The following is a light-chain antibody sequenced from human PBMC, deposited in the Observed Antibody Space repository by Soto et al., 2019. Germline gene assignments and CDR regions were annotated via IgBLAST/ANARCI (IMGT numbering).Light chain of an antibody. CDR2: GNS. J-gene: IGLJ1*01. CDR3: QSYDSSLSAPYV. Sequence: QSVLTQPPSVSVSPGQRVTSSCTGSSSNIGGGYDVHRYQQLPGTAPRLLIYGNSNRPSGVPDRFSGSKSGTSASLAITGLQAEDEADYYCQSYDSSLSAPYVFGTGTKVTVL. CDR1: SSNIGGGYD. V-gene: IGLV1-40*01.